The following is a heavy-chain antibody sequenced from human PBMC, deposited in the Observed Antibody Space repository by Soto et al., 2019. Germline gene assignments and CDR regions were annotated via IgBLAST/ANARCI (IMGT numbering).Heavy chain of an antibody. CDR1: GFTFSSYA. D-gene: IGHD6-13*01. Sequence: PGGSLRLSCAASGFTFSSYAMSWVRQAPGKGLEWVSAISGSGGSTYYADSVKGRLTISRDNSKNTLYLQMNSLRAEDTAVYYCAKGKSSSSPGALGYWGQGPLVTVYS. V-gene: IGHV3-23*01. CDR3: AKGKSSSSPGALGY. J-gene: IGHJ4*02. CDR2: ISGSGGST.